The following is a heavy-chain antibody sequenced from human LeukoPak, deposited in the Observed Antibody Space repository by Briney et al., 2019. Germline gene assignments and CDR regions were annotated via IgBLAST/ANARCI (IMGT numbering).Heavy chain of an antibody. CDR1: GGTFSTYA. D-gene: IGHD4-23*01. CDR2: IISIFGTT. V-gene: IGHV1-69*06. J-gene: IGHJ3*02. CDR3: ARSLIDYGGSYDAFDI. Sequence: SVKVSCKASGGTFSTYAISWVRQAPGQGLEWMGGIISIFGTTHYAQRFQVRVTITADKSTSTAYMDLSSLRSEDTAVYYCARSLIDYGGSYDAFDIWGQGTMVTVSS.